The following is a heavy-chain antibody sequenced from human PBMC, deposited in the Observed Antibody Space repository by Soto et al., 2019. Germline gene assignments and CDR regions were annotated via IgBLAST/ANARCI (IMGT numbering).Heavy chain of an antibody. D-gene: IGHD6-6*01. V-gene: IGHV3-64*01. Sequence: EVQLVESGGGLAQPGGSLRLSCAASGFTFSSDAMDWVRQAPGKGREYVSGISSNGIGTYYASSVKGRFTLSRDNSRDTVYLQMDSLRPEDMAVYYCARRARADYYYMDVWGKGTTVTVS. CDR2: ISSNGIGT. CDR1: GFTFSSDA. J-gene: IGHJ6*03. CDR3: ARRARADYYYMDV.